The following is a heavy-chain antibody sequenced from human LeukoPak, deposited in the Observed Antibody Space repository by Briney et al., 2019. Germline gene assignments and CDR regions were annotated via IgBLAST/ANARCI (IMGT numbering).Heavy chain of an antibody. V-gene: IGHV3-15*01. Sequence: GGSLRLSCAASGFTFSNAWMSWVRQAPGKGLEWVGRIKRKSDGGTTDYAAPVKGRFTISRDDSKNTLYLQMNSLRAEDTAVYYCAKGDEYNNGALGGMDVWGQGTTVTVSS. CDR2: IKRKSDGGTT. J-gene: IGHJ6*02. D-gene: IGHD5-18*01. CDR3: AKGDEYNNGALGGMDV. CDR1: GFTFSNAW.